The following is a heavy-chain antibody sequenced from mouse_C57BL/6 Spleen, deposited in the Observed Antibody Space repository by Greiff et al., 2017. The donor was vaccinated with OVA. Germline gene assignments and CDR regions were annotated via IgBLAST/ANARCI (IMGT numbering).Heavy chain of an antibody. CDR2: INPNNGGT. CDR1: GYTFTDYN. V-gene: IGHV1-22*01. Sequence: VQLQQSGPELVKPGASVKMSCKASGYTFTDYNMHWVKQSHGKSLEWIGYINPNNGGTSYNQKFKGKATLTVNKSSSTAYMELRSLTSEDSAVYYCARDYYGYSWFAYWGQGTLVTVSA. D-gene: IGHD2-2*01. J-gene: IGHJ3*01. CDR3: ARDYYGYSWFAY.